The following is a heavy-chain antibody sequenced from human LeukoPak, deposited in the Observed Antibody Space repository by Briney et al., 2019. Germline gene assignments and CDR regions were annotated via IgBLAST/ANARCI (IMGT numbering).Heavy chain of an antibody. CDR2: IIPIFGTA. CDR3: ARDSGGERIQLWYFDY. V-gene: IGHV1-69*05. Sequence: ASVKVSCKASGYTFTSYYMHWVRQAPGQGLEWMGRIIPIFGTANYAQKFQGRVTITTDESTSTAYMELSSLRSEDTAVYYCARDSGGERIQLWYFDYWGQGTLVTVSS. CDR1: GYTFTSYY. J-gene: IGHJ4*02. D-gene: IGHD5-18*01.